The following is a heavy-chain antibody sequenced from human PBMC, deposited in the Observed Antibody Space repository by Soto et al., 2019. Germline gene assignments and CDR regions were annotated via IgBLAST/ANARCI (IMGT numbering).Heavy chain of an antibody. J-gene: IGHJ4*02. Sequence: QVQLQQWGAGLLKPSETLSLTCAVYGGSFSGYYRSWIRQPPGKGLEWIGEINHSGSTNYNPSLKSRVTISVDTSKNQFSLKLSSVTAADTAVYYCARMVGWLQYAVDYWGQGTLVTVSS. D-gene: IGHD5-12*01. CDR1: GGSFSGYY. CDR3: ARMVGWLQYAVDY. CDR2: INHSGST. V-gene: IGHV4-34*01.